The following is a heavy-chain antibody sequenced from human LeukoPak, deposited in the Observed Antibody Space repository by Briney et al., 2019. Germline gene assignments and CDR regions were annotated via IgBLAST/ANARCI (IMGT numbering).Heavy chain of an antibody. D-gene: IGHD2-2*01. V-gene: IGHV3-30*18. J-gene: IGHJ6*02. CDR3: AKEGDQHYYYYYGMDV. CDR2: ISYDGSNK. CDR1: GFTFSSYG. Sequence: PGGSLRLSCAASGFTFSSYGMHWVRQAPGKGLEWVAVISYDGSNKYYADSVKGRFTISRDNSKNTLYLQMNSLRAEDTAVYYCAKEGDQHYYYYYGMDVWGQGTTVTVSS.